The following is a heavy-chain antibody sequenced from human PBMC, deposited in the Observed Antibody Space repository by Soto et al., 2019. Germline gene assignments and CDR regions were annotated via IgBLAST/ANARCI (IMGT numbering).Heavy chain of an antibody. V-gene: IGHV3-74*01. Sequence: EVQLVESGGGLVQPGGSLRLSCAASXFTFSSYWMHWVRQAPGKGLVWVSRIKSDGSNINYADSVKGRFTISRDNAKNTLYLQMNSLRAEDTAIYYCARGGFSGSGSFIQGDYWGQGTLVTVSS. J-gene: IGHJ4*02. CDR1: XFTFSSYW. D-gene: IGHD3-10*01. CDR3: ARGGFSGSGSFIQGDY. CDR2: IKSDGSNI.